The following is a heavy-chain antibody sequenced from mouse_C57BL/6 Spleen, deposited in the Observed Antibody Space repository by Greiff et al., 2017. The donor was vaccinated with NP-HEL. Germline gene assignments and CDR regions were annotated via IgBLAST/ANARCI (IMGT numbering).Heavy chain of an antibody. V-gene: IGHV1-69*01. D-gene: IGHD3-2*02. J-gene: IGHJ4*01. CDR3: ARKRLPHYYAMDY. CDR1: GYTFTSYW. Sequence: VQLQQPGAELVMPGASVKLSCKASGYTFTSYWMHWVKQRPGQGLEWIGEIDPSDSYTNYNQKFNGKSTLTVDKSSSTAYMQLSSLTSEDSAVYYCARKRLPHYYAMDYWGQGTSVTVSS. CDR2: IDPSDSYT.